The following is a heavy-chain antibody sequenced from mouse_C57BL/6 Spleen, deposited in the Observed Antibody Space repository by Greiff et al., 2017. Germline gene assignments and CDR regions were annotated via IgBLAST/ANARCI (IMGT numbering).Heavy chain of an antibody. CDR1: GYTFTSYW. V-gene: IGHV1-69*01. CDR2: IDPSDSYT. Sequence: VQLQQSGAELVMPGASVKLSCKASGYTFTSYWMHWVKQRPGQGLEWIGEIDPSDSYTNYNQKFKGKSTLTVDKSSSTAYMQLSSLTSEDSAVYYCARYGSSFPRYFDVWGTGTTVTVSS. D-gene: IGHD1-1*01. J-gene: IGHJ1*03. CDR3: ARYGSSFPRYFDV.